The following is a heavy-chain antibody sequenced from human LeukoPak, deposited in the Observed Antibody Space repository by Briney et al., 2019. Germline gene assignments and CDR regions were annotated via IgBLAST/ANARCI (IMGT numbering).Heavy chain of an antibody. CDR2: ISSSGSTI. Sequence: GGSLRLSCAASGFTFSDYYMSWIRQAPGKGLEWVSYISSSGSTIYYADSVKGRFTISRDNAKNSLYLQVNSLRAEDTAVYYCARDRPGTTFWSSYGMDVWGQGTTVTVSS. V-gene: IGHV3-11*01. CDR3: ARDRPGTTFWSSYGMDV. CDR1: GFTFSDYY. D-gene: IGHD1-7*01. J-gene: IGHJ6*02.